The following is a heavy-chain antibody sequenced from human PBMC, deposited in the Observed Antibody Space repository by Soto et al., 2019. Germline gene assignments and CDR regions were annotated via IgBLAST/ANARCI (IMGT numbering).Heavy chain of an antibody. CDR3: ATVRIAAAGTLSYFDY. CDR1: GYTLTELS. D-gene: IGHD6-13*01. J-gene: IGHJ4*02. Sequence: ASVKVSCKVSGYTLTELSMHWVRQAPGKGLEWMGGFDPEDGETIYAQKFQGRVTMTEDTSTDTAYMELSSLRSEDTAVYYCATVRIAAAGTLSYFDYWGQGTLVTVSS. CDR2: FDPEDGET. V-gene: IGHV1-24*01.